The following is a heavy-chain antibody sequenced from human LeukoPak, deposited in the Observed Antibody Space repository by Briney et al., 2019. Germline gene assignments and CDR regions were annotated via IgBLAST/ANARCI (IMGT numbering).Heavy chain of an antibody. Sequence: GGSLRLSCAASGFTFSSYEMNWVRQAPGKGLEWVSYISSSGSTIYYADSVKGRFTISRDNAKNSLYLQMNSLRAEDTAVYYCARDRTMVRGVLDYYYHYMDVWGKGTTVTVSS. CDR3: ARDRTMVRGVLDYYYHYMDV. D-gene: IGHD3-10*01. V-gene: IGHV3-48*03. J-gene: IGHJ6*03. CDR1: GFTFSSYE. CDR2: ISSSGSTI.